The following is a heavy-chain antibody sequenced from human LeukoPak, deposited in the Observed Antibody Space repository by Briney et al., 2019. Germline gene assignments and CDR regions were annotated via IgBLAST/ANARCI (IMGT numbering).Heavy chain of an antibody. J-gene: IGHJ4*02. CDR1: GYTFTGYY. D-gene: IGHD2-21*01. CDR2: TNPNSGGT. CDR3: ARRPYSHPFDY. Sequence: ASVTVSCKASGYTFTGYYMHGVRQAPGQGVEGMGWTNPNSGGTNYAQKFQGGLTMTRDTSISTAYMELSRLRSDDTAVYYCARRPYSHPFDYWGQGTPVTVSS. V-gene: IGHV1-2*02.